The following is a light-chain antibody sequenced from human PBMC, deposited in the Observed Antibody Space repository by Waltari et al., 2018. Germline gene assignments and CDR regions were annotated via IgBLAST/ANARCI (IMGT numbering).Light chain of an antibody. V-gene: IGLV3-27*01. J-gene: IGLJ3*02. CDR3: HSAADNIWV. Sequence: SYELTQPSSVSVSPGQTATITCSGDVLAEKYVRWFQQKPGQAPVLVIYKDTERPSGIPERFSGSSSGTTVTLTISGAQFDDEADYSCHSAADNIWVFGGGTKLTVL. CDR1: VLAEKY. CDR2: KDT.